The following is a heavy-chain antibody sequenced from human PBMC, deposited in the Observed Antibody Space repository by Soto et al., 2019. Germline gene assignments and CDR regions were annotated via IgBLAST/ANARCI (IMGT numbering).Heavy chain of an antibody. V-gene: IGHV4-59*08. Sequence: PSETLSLTCTVSGGSISSYYWSWIRQPPGKGLEWIGYIYYSGSTNYNPSLKSRVTISVDTSKNQFSLKLSSVTAADTAVYYCARSSAVITTLDYFDYWGQGTLVIVSS. CDR1: GGSISSYY. J-gene: IGHJ4*02. CDR2: IYYSGST. D-gene: IGHD3-22*01. CDR3: ARSSAVITTLDYFDY.